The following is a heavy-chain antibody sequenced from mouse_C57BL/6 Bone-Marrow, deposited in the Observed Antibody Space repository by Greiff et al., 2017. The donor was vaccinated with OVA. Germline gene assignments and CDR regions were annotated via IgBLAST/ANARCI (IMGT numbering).Heavy chain of an antibody. CDR3: ARRSNWGAWFAY. V-gene: IGHV1-55*01. Sequence: VQLQQPGAELVKPGASVKMSCKASGYTFTSYWITWVKQRPGQGLEWIGDIYPGSGSTNYNEKFKSKATLTVDTSSSTAYMQLSSLTSEDSAVYYCARRSNWGAWFAYWGQGTLVTVSA. CDR1: GYTFTSYW. D-gene: IGHD4-1*01. J-gene: IGHJ3*01. CDR2: IYPGSGST.